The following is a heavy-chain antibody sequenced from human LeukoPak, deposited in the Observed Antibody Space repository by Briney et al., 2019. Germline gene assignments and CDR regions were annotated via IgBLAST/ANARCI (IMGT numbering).Heavy chain of an antibody. CDR1: GFTFSSYA. D-gene: IGHD2-2*01. CDR2: ISYDRSNK. Sequence: GRSLRLSCAASGFTFSSYAMHWVRQAPGKGLEWVAVISYDRSNKYYADSVKGRFTISRDNSKNTLYLQMNSLRAEDTAVYYCARDSGEYQLLNNWFDSWGQGTLVTVSS. V-gene: IGHV3-30*04. CDR3: ARDSGEYQLLNNWFDS. J-gene: IGHJ5*01.